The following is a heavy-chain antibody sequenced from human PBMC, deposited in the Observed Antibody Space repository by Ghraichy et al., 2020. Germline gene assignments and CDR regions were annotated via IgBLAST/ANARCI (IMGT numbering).Heavy chain of an antibody. CDR2: INPNSGGT. J-gene: IGHJ6*02. CDR1: GYTFTGYY. D-gene: IGHD3/OR15-3a*01. Sequence: ASVKVSCKASGYTFTGYYMHWVRQAPGQGLEWMGWINPNSGGTNYAQKFQGRVTMTRDTSISTAYMELSRLRSDDTAVYYCARVEDWGGYYYYYGMDVWGQGTTVTVSS. V-gene: IGHV1-2*02. CDR3: ARVEDWGGYYYYYGMDV.